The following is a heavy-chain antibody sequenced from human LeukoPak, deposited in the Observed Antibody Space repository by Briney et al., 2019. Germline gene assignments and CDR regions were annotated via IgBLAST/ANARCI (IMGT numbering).Heavy chain of an antibody. CDR1: GFTFSSYG. V-gene: IGHV3-33*01. Sequence: GGSLRLSCAASGFTFSSYGMHWVRQAPGKGLEWVAVMWYDGSKKYYADSVKGRFTISRDNSKNTLHLEMNSLRAEDTAVYYCARDHYGGDSGVSSIGYWGQGTLVTVSS. CDR2: MWYDGSKK. D-gene: IGHD5-12*01. CDR3: ARDHYGGDSGVSSIGY. J-gene: IGHJ4*02.